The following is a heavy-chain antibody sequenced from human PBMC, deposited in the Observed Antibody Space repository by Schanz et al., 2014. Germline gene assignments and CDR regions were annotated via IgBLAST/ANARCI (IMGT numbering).Heavy chain of an antibody. CDR1: GFTFSYYN. V-gene: IGHV3-30*03. J-gene: IGHJ2*01. D-gene: IGHD1-26*01. CDR2: VGDTGTTK. Sequence: QVQLVESGGGLVKPGGSLRLSCAASGFTFSYYNMNWVRQAPGKGLEWVAVVGDTGTTKFYADSVKGRLTVSRDNSENTVYLEFHSLRSEATALYYCAREAKWGQWYFDLWGRGALVTVSS. CDR3: AREAKWGQWYFDL.